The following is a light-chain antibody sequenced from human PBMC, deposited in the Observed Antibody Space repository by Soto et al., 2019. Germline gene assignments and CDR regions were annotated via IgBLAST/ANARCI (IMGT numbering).Light chain of an antibody. J-gene: IGLJ2*01. Sequence: QLVLTQSPSASASLGASVKLTCTLSSGHSSYAIAWHQQQPEKGPRYLMKVNSDGSHSKGDGIPDRYSGSSSGAERYLLISSLQSEDEADYYCQILCPVVEVFGGGTKVTVL. CDR3: QILCPVVEV. CDR1: SGHSSYA. CDR2: VNSDGSH. V-gene: IGLV4-69*02.